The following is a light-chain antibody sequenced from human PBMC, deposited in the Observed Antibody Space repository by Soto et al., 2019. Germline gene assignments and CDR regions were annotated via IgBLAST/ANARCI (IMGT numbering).Light chain of an antibody. V-gene: IGKV1-5*03. J-gene: IGKJ2*01. Sequence: DLQMTQSPSTLSASVGDRVSITCRASQSISGWLAWYQQKPGKAPKLLIYKASSLESGVPSRFSGSGSGTEFTLTISSLQPDDFATYYCQEYNSHSRYTFGQGTKLEIK. CDR2: KAS. CDR3: QEYNSHSRYT. CDR1: QSISGW.